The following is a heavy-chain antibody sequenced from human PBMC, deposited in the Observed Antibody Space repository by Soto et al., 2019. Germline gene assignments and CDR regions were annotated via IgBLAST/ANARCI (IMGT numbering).Heavy chain of an antibody. V-gene: IGHV3-23*01. CDR2: ISGSGGST. J-gene: IGHJ4*02. D-gene: IGHD6-19*01. CDR1: GFTFSSYA. CDR3: AKDRGSSGWYDYFDY. Sequence: PGGSLRLSCAASGFTFSSYAMSWVRQAPGKGLEWVSAISGSGGSTYYADSVKGRFTISRDNSKNTLYLQMNSLRAEDTAVYYCAKDRGSSGWYDYFDYWGQGTLVTVSS.